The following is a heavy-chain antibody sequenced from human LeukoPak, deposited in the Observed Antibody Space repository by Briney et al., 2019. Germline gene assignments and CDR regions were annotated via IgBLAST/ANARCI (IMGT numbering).Heavy chain of an antibody. Sequence: ASVKVSCKASDYTFTNYGVSWVRQAPGQGLEWMGWISVYNGNTNYAQKLQGRVTMTTDTSTSTAYMELRSLRSDDTAVYYCARPNDYGGTRGFDPWGQGTLVTVSS. D-gene: IGHD4-17*01. V-gene: IGHV1-18*01. CDR3: ARPNDYGGTRGFDP. J-gene: IGHJ5*02. CDR2: ISVYNGNT. CDR1: DYTFTNYG.